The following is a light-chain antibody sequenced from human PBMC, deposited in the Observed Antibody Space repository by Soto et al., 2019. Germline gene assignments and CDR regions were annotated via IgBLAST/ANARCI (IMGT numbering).Light chain of an antibody. CDR2: KAS. J-gene: IGKJ1*01. CDR3: QQYNSPWT. CDR1: QSISSL. V-gene: IGKV1-5*03. Sequence: DIQMTQSPSTLSASVGDRVTITCRASQSISSLLAWYQQKPGKAPKLLIYKASSLESGVPSRFSGSGSGTDSTPTISRLQHDDFASYYRQQYNSPWTFGQGTKVEIK.